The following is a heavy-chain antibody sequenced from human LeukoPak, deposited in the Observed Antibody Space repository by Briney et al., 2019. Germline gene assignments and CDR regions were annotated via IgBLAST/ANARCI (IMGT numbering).Heavy chain of an antibody. Sequence: GGSLRLSCATSGFTFSGHGMHWVRQAPGKGLEWVAFIQKDASHQYADSVKGRFIISRDNSKNTVYLQMSSLSVEDTAVYYCARDYGSGSYAFDSWGQGTLVTVSS. V-gene: IGHV3-30*02. CDR3: ARDYGSGSYAFDS. D-gene: IGHD3-10*01. CDR1: GFTFSGHG. J-gene: IGHJ4*02. CDR2: IQKDASHQ.